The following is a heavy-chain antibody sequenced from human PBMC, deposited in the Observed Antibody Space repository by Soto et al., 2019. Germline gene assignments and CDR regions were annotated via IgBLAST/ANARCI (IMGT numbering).Heavy chain of an antibody. J-gene: IGHJ4*02. D-gene: IGHD2-15*01. CDR2: VRNQANGYTT. V-gene: IGHV3-72*01. CDR1: GFIFSDHY. CDR3: VRNLASGGTYYFDY. Sequence: EVQLVESGGGSVEPGGSLRLSCAASGFIFSDHYMDWVRQAPGKGLEWIGRVRNQANGYTTEYAASVRGRFTVPRDDSKTSLYLQMNYLKTEATAMYYCVRNLASGGTYYFDYWGQGTLVTVSS.